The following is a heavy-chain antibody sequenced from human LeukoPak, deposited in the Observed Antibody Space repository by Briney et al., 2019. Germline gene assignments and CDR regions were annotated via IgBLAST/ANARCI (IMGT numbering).Heavy chain of an antibody. V-gene: IGHV4-61*08. Sequence: PSETLSLTCTVSGASVSSGGYYWSWLRQPPGKGLEWIGYIYYSGSTNYNPSLKSRVTISVDTSKHQFSLKVSSVTAADTAVYYCARRGGSGRSFDYWGQGTLVTVSS. D-gene: IGHD3-10*01. CDR3: ARRGGSGRSFDY. J-gene: IGHJ4*02. CDR2: IYYSGST. CDR1: GASVSSGGYY.